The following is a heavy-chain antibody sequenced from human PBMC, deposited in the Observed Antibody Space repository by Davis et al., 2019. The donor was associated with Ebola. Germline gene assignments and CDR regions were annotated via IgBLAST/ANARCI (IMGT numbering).Heavy chain of an antibody. J-gene: IGHJ6*04. CDR3: ACPVVVAGTPLGYYYGMDV. CDR1: GYTFTGYY. CDR2: IIPMFGTA. D-gene: IGHD6-19*01. V-gene: IGHV1-69*13. Sequence: AASVKVSCKASGYTFTGYYMHWVRQAPGQGLEWMGGIIPMFGTANYALKLQDRVTITADESTSTVYMELSRLRSEDTAVYYCACPVVVAGTPLGYYYGMDVWGKGTTVTVSS.